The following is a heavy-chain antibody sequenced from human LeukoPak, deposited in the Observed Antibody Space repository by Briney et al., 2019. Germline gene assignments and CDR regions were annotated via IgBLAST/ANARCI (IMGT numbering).Heavy chain of an antibody. V-gene: IGHV4-34*01. CDR1: GGSFSGYY. CDR2: INHSGST. Sequence: SETLSLTCAVYGGSFSGYYWSWIRQPPGKGLEWMGEINHSGSTNYNPSLKSRVTISVDTSKNQFSLKLSSVTAADTAVYYCARAQGPGIAVARVWFDPWGQGTLVTVSS. D-gene: IGHD6-19*01. J-gene: IGHJ5*02. CDR3: ARAQGPGIAVARVWFDP.